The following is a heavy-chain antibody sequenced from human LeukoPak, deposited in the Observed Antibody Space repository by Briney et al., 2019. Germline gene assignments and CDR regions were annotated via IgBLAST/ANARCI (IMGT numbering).Heavy chain of an antibody. CDR1: GFTFSSYS. J-gene: IGHJ5*02. V-gene: IGHV3-21*01. CDR2: ISSSSSYI. Sequence: GGSLRLSCAASGFTFSSYSMNWVRRAPGKGLEWVSCISSSSSYIYNADSVKGRVTISRDNSMNTLYLEMNSLREEDTAVYYCVRIGLSYSYGSGFDPWGQGTLVIVSS. D-gene: IGHD3-10*01. CDR3: VRIGLSYSYGSGFDP.